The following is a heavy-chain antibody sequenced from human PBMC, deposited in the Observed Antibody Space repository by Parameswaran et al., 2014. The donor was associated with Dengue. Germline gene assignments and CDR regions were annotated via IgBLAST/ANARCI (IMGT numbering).Heavy chain of an antibody. V-gene: IGHV3-7*03. CDR3: AREQVDMVGRASFDF. J-gene: IGHJ4*02. Sequence: RWIRQPPGRGWEWVANIRQDGSDKYYVDSVDGRFTISRDNAKNSLYLQMSSLRADDTAVYWCAREQVDMVGRASFDFWGQGTLVTVSS. CDR2: IRQDGSDK. D-gene: IGHD5-12*01.